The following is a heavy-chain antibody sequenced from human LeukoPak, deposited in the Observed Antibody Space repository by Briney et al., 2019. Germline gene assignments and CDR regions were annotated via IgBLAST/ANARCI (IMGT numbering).Heavy chain of an antibody. D-gene: IGHD5-12*01. CDR2: INYSGST. Sequence: SETLSLTCTVSGGSISSYYWSWIRQPPGKGLEWIGYINYSGSTNYNPSLKSRVTISVDTSKNQFSLKLSSVTAADTAVYYCARGYSGYSPYYFDYWGQGTLVTVSS. V-gene: IGHV4-59*01. CDR3: ARGYSGYSPYYFDY. CDR1: GGSISSYY. J-gene: IGHJ4*02.